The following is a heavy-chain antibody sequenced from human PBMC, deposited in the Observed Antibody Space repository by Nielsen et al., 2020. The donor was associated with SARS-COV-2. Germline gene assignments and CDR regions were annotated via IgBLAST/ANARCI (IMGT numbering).Heavy chain of an antibody. CDR2: IIPIFGTA. Sequence: SVKVSCKASGGTFSSYAISWVRQAPGQGLEWMGGIIPIFGTANYAQKFQGRVTITADESTSTAYMELGSLRSEDTAVYYCARNRAGPLAWWGQGTLVTVSS. V-gene: IGHV1-69*13. CDR1: GGTFSSYA. J-gene: IGHJ4*02. D-gene: IGHD6-19*01. CDR3: ARNRAGPLAW.